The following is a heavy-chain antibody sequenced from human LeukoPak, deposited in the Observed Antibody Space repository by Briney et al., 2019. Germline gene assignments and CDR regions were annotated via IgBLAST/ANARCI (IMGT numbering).Heavy chain of an antibody. CDR1: GFSFTIYS. CDR3: GRDRRQIYYGVDV. V-gene: IGHV3-48*01. J-gene: IGHJ6*02. Sequence: GGSLRLSCAASGFSFTIYSMNWVRQAPGKGLEWVSFISDRGRVTYYADSVKGRFTISRDTATNSLYLQMNSLRAEDTAVYYCGRDRRQIYYGVDVWGQGTTVTVSS. CDR2: ISDRGRVT.